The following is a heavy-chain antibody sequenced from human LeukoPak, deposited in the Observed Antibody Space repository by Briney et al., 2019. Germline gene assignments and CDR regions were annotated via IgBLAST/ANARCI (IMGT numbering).Heavy chain of an antibody. J-gene: IGHJ5*02. CDR2: IYPGDSDT. Sequence: GESLKISCKGSGYSFTSYWIGWVRQMPGKGLEWMGIIYPGDSDTRYSPSFQGQVTISADKSISTAYLQWSSLKASDTAMYYCARGSFPTPEIYTVTKDYWFDPWGQGTLVTVSS. D-gene: IGHD4-11*01. CDR3: ARGSFPTPEIYTVTKDYWFDP. V-gene: IGHV5-51*01. CDR1: GYSFTSYW.